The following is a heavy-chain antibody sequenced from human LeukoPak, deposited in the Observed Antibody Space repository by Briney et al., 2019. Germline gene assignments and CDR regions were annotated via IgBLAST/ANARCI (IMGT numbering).Heavy chain of an antibody. Sequence: GGSLRLSCTASGFTFRSYSMSWVRQAPGKGLEWISSMSGSSTYIYYGDSVRGRFTISRDNAKNSLHLQMNSLRADDAGVYYCAREGGNYFYMDVWGIGTTVTISS. V-gene: IGHV3-21*01. D-gene: IGHD2-15*01. CDR1: GFTFRSYS. CDR3: AREGGNYFYMDV. CDR2: MSGSSTYI. J-gene: IGHJ6*03.